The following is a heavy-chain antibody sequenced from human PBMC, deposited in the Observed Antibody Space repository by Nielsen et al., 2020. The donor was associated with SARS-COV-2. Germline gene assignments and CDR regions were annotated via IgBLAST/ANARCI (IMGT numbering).Heavy chain of an antibody. Sequence: GESLKISCAASGFTFSSYSMNWVRQAPGKGLEWVAVISYDGSNKYYADSVKGRFTISRDNSKNTLYLQMNSLRAEDTAVYYCAAGWGFRGDYFDYWGQGTLVTVPS. CDR3: AAGWGFRGDYFDY. CDR2: ISYDGSNK. J-gene: IGHJ4*02. V-gene: IGHV3-30*03. D-gene: IGHD3-10*01. CDR1: GFTFSSYS.